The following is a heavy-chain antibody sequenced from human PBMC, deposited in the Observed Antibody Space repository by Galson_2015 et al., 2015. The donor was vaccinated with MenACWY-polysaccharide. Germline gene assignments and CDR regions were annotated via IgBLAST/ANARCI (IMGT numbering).Heavy chain of an antibody. CDR3: ARAGEGWFDS. D-gene: IGHD3-10*01. V-gene: IGHV3-7*01. CDR2: IKQDGSEK. CDR1: GFTFSRHW. J-gene: IGHJ5*01. Sequence: SLRLSCAAYGFTFSRHWMTWVRQAPGKGLEWVATIKQDGSEKYYVDSVKGRFTISRDNAKNSLSLQMNSLRAEDTAVYYCARAGEGWFDSWGQGTLVTVSS.